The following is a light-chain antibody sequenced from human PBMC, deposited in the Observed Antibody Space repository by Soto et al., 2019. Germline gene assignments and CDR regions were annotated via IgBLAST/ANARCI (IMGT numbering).Light chain of an antibody. J-gene: IGKJ4*01. Sequence: IHLTQSASPLPASVGHRATITCRAIQGISSYLGWYQQKPGKAPNLLIYDASTLHSGVPSRFSGGGSGTDFTLTISSLQPEDFATYYCQQVNVYPSTFGGGTKVDIK. CDR1: QGISSY. CDR2: DAS. CDR3: QQVNVYPST. V-gene: IGKV1-9*01.